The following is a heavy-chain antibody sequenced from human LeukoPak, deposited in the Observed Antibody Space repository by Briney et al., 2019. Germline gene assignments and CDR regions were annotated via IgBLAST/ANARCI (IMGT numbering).Heavy chain of an antibody. CDR3: AKGVRGAFYYYGMDV. V-gene: IGHV3-23*01. CDR1: GFTFSSYA. Sequence: GGSLRLSCAASGFTFSSYAMSWVRQAPGKGLEWVSAISGSGGSTYYADSVKGRFTISRDNSKNTLYLQMNSLRAEDTAVYYCAKGVRGAFYYYGMDVWGQGTTVTVSS. D-gene: IGHD3-10*01. CDR2: ISGSGGST. J-gene: IGHJ6*02.